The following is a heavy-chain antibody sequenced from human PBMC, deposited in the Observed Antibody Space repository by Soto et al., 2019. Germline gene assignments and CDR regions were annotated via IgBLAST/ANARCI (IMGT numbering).Heavy chain of an antibody. J-gene: IGHJ3*01. D-gene: IGHD2-15*01. CDR3: ANDTVPRYSSGSNYYCDGLDV. CDR2: ISGNGAGT. CDR1: GFPFDSYA. V-gene: IGHV3-23*01. Sequence: EVKLLESGGGLEQPGGSLRLSCVGSGFPFDSYAISWVRQAPGKGLEWVSAISGNGAGTDYADSVKGRFTISRDNSKNTVLLQLNSLRPEDTALYYCANDTVPRYSSGSNYYCDGLDVWGQGTMVTVSS.